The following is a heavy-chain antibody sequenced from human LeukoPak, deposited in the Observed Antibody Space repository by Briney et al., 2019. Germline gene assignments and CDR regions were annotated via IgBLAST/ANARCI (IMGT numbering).Heavy chain of an antibody. CDR3: AKDGYNYFDY. CDR2: ISYDGSNK. V-gene: IGHV3-30*18. CDR1: GFTFSSYG. D-gene: IGHD5-24*01. J-gene: IGHJ4*02. Sequence: AGGSLRLSCAASGFTFSSYGMHWVRQAPGKGLEWVAVISYDGSNKYYADSVKGRFTISRDNSKNTLYLQMNSLRAEDTAVYYCAKDGYNYFDYWGQGTLVTVSS.